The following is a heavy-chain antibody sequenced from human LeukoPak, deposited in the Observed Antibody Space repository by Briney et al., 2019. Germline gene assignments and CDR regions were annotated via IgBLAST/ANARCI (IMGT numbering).Heavy chain of an antibody. Sequence: SETLSLTCIVSGGSINSYFWTWIRQPPGKGLQWIGYIYYTGSTNYNPSLKSRVTISLDTSKNQFSLNLRSVTAADTAVYYCARGQYSGSCFDNWGQGSLVTVSS. CDR1: GGSINSYF. CDR3: ARGQYSGSCFDN. V-gene: IGHV4-59*01. J-gene: IGHJ4*02. D-gene: IGHD1-26*01. CDR2: IYYTGST.